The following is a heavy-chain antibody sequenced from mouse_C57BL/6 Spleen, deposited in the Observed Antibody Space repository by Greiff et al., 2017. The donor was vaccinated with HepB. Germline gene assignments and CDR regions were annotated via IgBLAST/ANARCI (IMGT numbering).Heavy chain of an antibody. V-gene: IGHV5-17*01. J-gene: IGHJ4*01. CDR3: ARPYDYDDYAMDY. D-gene: IGHD2-4*01. CDR1: GFTFSDYG. CDR2: ISSGSSTI. Sequence: EVQRVESGGGLVKPGGSLKLSCAASGFTFSDYGMHWVRQAPEKGLEWVAYISSGSSTIYYADTVKGRFTISRDNAKNTLFLQMTSLRSEDTAMYYCARPYDYDDYAMDYWGQGTSVTVSS.